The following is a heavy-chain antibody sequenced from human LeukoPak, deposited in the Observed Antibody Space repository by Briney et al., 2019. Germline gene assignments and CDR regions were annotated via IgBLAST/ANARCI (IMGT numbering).Heavy chain of an antibody. D-gene: IGHD4-17*01. CDR2: IYPGDSDT. CDR3: SRLRGMTSVTTGLDY. CDR1: GYRFTSYW. V-gene: IGHV5-51*01. Sequence: GESLKISCQGSGYRFTSYWIGWVRPMPGKGLEWMGIIYPGDSDTRYSPSFQGQVTISADKSINTAYLQWSSLKASDTAMYYCSRLRGMTSVTTGLDYWGQGTLVTVSS. J-gene: IGHJ4*02.